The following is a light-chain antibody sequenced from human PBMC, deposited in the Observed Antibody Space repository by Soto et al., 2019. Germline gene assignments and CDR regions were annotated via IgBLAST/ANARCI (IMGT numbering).Light chain of an antibody. CDR2: AAS. CDR3: QXYYNYPRT. V-gene: IGKV1-8*01. J-gene: IGKJ1*01. CDR1: QGISSD. Sequence: IQMTQSPSSLSASAGERVTITCRASQGISSDLAWYQQRPGKAPRLLIYAASTLQSGVPSRLSGSGSGTDFTLTISRLQSEDSATYYCQXYYNYPRTFGQGTKVDIK.